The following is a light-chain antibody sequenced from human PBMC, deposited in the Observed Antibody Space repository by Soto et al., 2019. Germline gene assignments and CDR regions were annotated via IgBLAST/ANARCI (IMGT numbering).Light chain of an antibody. V-gene: IGLV2-14*01. Sequence: QSVLTQPASVSGSPGQPITISCTGASSDVGNCNCVSWYQQHPGKAPKLMIYEVSNRPSGVSDRFSGSKAGNTASLTISGLQAEDEADYYCSSFTTSSTWVFGGGTKVTVL. CDR3: SSFTTSSTWV. CDR1: SSDVGNCNC. J-gene: IGLJ3*02. CDR2: EVS.